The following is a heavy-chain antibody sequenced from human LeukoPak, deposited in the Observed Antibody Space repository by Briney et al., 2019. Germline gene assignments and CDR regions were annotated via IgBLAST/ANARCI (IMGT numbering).Heavy chain of an antibody. Sequence: SETLSLTCTVSGGSISSYYWSWIRQPPGKGLEWIGYIYYSGSTNYNPSLKSRVTISVDTSKNQFSLKLSSVTAADTAVYYCASVWQYDRWAFDIWGQGTMVTVSS. D-gene: IGHD2-15*01. J-gene: IGHJ3*02. CDR2: IYYSGST. V-gene: IGHV4-59*01. CDR3: ASVWQYDRWAFDI. CDR1: GGSISSYY.